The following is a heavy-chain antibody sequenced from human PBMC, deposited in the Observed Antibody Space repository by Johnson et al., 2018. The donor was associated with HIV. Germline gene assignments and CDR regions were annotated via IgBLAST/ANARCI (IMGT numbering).Heavy chain of an antibody. D-gene: IGHD5-18*01. J-gene: IGHJ3*02. CDR1: GFTFSSYW. V-gene: IGHV3-66*01. Sequence: VQLVESGGGLVQPGGSLRLSCAASGFTFSSYWMSWVRQSPGKGLEWVSVIYSGGTTYYADSVKGRFTISRDNSKNMLYLQMNSLRVDDTAIYYCARAYTYGAFDIWGQGTMVTVSS. CDR2: IYSGGTT. CDR3: ARAYTYGAFDI.